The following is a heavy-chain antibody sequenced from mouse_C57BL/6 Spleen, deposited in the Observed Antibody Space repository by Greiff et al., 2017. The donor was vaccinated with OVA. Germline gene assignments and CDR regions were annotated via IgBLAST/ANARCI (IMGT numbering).Heavy chain of an antibody. Sequence: QVQLQQSGPELVKPGASVKISCKASGYAFSSSWMNWVKQRPGKGLEWIGRIYPGDGDTNYNGKFKGKATLTADKSSSTAYMQLSSLTSEDSAVYFCARSQYYGSSLYYYAMDYWGQGTSVTVSA. CDR1: GYAFSSSW. CDR3: ARSQYYGSSLYYYAMDY. V-gene: IGHV1-82*01. J-gene: IGHJ4*01. CDR2: IYPGDGDT. D-gene: IGHD1-1*01.